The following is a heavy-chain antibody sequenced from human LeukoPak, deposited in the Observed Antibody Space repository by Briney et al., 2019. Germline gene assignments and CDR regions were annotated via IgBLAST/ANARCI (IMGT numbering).Heavy chain of an antibody. J-gene: IGHJ4*02. CDR2: IYASGST. Sequence: SETLSLTCTVSGGSISSGSYYWSWIRQPAGKGLEWIGRIYASGSTNYNPSLKSRVTISVDTSKNQFSLKLSSVTAADTAVYYCTRGDNNWGQGTLVTVSS. CDR3: TRGDNN. V-gene: IGHV4-61*02. D-gene: IGHD2/OR15-2a*01. CDR1: GGSISSGSYY.